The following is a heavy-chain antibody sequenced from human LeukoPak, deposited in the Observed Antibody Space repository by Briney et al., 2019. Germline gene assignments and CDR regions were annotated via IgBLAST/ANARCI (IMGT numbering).Heavy chain of an antibody. D-gene: IGHD4-17*01. J-gene: IGHJ4*02. V-gene: IGHV3-33*01. CDR2: IWNDGTHH. Sequence: GGSLRLSCVASGFTFSPYGMHWARQAPGKGLEWVAAIWNDGTHHYYADSVKGRFTISRDNFKSTLYLDMDSLSAEDAAFYFCARDPVPYADSFDLWGQGTLVTVSS. CDR1: GFTFSPYG. CDR3: ARDPVPYADSFDL.